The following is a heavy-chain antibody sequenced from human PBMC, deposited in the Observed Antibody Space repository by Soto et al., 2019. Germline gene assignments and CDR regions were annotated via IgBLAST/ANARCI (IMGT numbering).Heavy chain of an antibody. CDR3: ARSATIWFGELLPSFDY. J-gene: IGHJ4*02. CDR1: GYTFTNYG. Sequence: ASVKVSCKTSGYTFTNYGIGWVRQAPGQGLEWMGGIIPIIGTANYAQKFQGRVTITADKSTSTAYMKLSSLRSEDTAVYYCARSATIWFGELLPSFDYWGQGTLVTVSS. D-gene: IGHD3-10*01. V-gene: IGHV1-69*06. CDR2: IIPIIGTA.